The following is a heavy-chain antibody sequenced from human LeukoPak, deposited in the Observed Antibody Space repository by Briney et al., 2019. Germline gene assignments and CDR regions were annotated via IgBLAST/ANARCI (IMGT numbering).Heavy chain of an antibody. CDR1: GDSVSSNSAA. CDR2: TYYRSKWYN. J-gene: IGHJ4*02. V-gene: IGHV6-1*01. CDR3: EKFVGGNIDY. D-gene: IGHD2-21*01. Sequence: SQTLSLTCAISGDSVSSNSAAWNWIRQSPSRGLEWLGRTYYRSKWYNDYAVSVKSRITINPDASKNQFSLQLKSVTPEDTAVFYCEKFVGGNIDYGGQGPLVTVSS.